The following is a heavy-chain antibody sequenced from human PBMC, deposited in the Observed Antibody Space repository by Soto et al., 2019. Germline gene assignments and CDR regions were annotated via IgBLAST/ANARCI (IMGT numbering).Heavy chain of an antibody. D-gene: IGHD4-17*01. Sequence: QIHLVQSGGEVKKPGASVKVSCKTSGYTFTTYVISWVRQAPGQGLEWMGWITPFNDNTNYAQNLQGRVTMTTDTSTNTAYLELRSLTSDDTAVYYFARTDKGDYVPPLDNWGHRTLGTVST. CDR3: ARTDKGDYVPPLDN. CDR2: ITPFNDNT. CDR1: GYTFTTYV. V-gene: IGHV1-18*01. J-gene: IGHJ4*01.